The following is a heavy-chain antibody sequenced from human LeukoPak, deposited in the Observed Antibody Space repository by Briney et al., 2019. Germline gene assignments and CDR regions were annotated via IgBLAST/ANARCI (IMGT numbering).Heavy chain of an antibody. CDR1: RFTFSSYG. Sequence: PGGPLRLSCAASRFTFSSYGMHWVRQAPGKGLEWVAAIWYDGTNKYYADSVKGRFTISRDNSKNTLYLQMNSLRAEDTAVYYCAKDSSPVDTANLYYWGQGSLVTVSS. V-gene: IGHV3-33*06. CDR2: IWYDGTNK. J-gene: IGHJ4*02. D-gene: IGHD5-18*01. CDR3: AKDSSPVDTANLYY.